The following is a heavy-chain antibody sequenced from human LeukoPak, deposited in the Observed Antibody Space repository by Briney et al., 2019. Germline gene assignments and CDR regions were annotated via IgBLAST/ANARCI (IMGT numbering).Heavy chain of an antibody. CDR3: ARLQGYYGSGSYHFDY. J-gene: IGHJ4*02. CDR1: GGSLSSSSYY. Sequence: PSETLSLTCTVSGGSLSSSSYYWGWIRQPPGKGLEWIGSIYYSGSTYYNPSLKSRVTISVDTSMNQFSLKLSSVTAADTAVYYCARLQGYYGSGSYHFDYWGQGTLVTVSS. CDR2: IYYSGST. V-gene: IGHV4-39*01. D-gene: IGHD3-10*01.